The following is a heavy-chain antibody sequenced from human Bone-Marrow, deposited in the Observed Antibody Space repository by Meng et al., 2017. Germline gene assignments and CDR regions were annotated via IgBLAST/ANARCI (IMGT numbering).Heavy chain of an antibody. CDR2: TYYRSKWYN. V-gene: IGHV6-1*01. D-gene: IGHD6-19*01. CDR3: ARAYSSGWYVLPFDY. Sequence: SETLSLTCAISGDSASSNSAAWNWIRQSPSRGLEWLGRTYYRSKWYNDYAVSVNSRITINPDTSKNQFSPQLNSMTPEDTAVYYCARAYSSGWYVLPFDYWGQGTLVTVSS. J-gene: IGHJ4*02. CDR1: GDSASSNSAA.